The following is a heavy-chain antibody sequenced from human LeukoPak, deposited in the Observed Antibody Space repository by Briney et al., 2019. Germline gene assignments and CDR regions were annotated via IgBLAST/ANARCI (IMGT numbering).Heavy chain of an antibody. D-gene: IGHD1-26*01. J-gene: IGHJ4*02. V-gene: IGHV3-30*02. CDR3: AKSHLPNAYSGTYYCDY. CDR1: GFTFSYYG. CDR2: IRYDESKK. Sequence: GGSLRLSCAASGFTFSYYGMHWVRQAPGKGREWVAFIRYDESKKFYGDSVKGRFTISRDNSKNTLYLQMNSLRTEDTAVYYCAKSHLPNAYSGTYYCDYWGQGTLVTVSS.